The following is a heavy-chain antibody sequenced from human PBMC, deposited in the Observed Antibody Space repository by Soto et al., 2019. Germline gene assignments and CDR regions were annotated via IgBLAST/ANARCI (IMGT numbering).Heavy chain of an antibody. Sequence: SETLSLTCAVSGYSISSSNWWGWIRQPPGKGLEWIGYIYYSGTTYYNPSLKSRVTMSVATSKNQFSLKLSSVTAADTAVYYCARDHWYDSSGYYHDAFDIWGQGTMVTVSS. J-gene: IGHJ3*02. CDR1: GYSISSSNW. V-gene: IGHV4-28*03. CDR3: ARDHWYDSSGYYHDAFDI. D-gene: IGHD3-22*01. CDR2: IYYSGTT.